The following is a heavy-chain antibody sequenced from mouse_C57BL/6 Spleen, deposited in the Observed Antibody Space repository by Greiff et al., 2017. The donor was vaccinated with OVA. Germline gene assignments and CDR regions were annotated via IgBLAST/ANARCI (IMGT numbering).Heavy chain of an antibody. CDR1: GYTFTNYW. CDR3: ARIHYARDY. J-gene: IGHJ4*01. Sequence: VQLQQSGAELVRPGTSVKMSCKASGYTFTNYWIGWAKQRPGHGLEWIGDIYPADGYTNYNPKFQGKATLTADKSSSTAYLQFSSLTSEDAAIYYCARIHYARDYWGQGTSVTVSS. CDR2: IYPADGYT. V-gene: IGHV1-63*01.